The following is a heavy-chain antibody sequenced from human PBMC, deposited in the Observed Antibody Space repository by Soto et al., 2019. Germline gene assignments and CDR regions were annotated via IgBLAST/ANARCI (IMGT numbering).Heavy chain of an antibody. V-gene: IGHV1-69*01. CDR1: GGTFSSYA. J-gene: IGHJ6*02. CDR2: IIPIFGTA. Sequence: QVQLVQSGAEVKKPGSSVKVSCKASGGTFSSYAISWVRQAPGQGLEWMGGIIPIFGTANYAQKFQGRVTITADESTSTAYMELSSLRSEDTAVYYCARGYCSGGSCYSLEDGYYYGMDVWGQGTTVTVSS. CDR3: ARGYCSGGSCYSLEDGYYYGMDV. D-gene: IGHD2-15*01.